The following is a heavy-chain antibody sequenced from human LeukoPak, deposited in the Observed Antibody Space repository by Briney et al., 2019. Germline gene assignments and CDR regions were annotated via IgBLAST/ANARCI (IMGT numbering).Heavy chain of an antibody. CDR2: INPGSPDI. D-gene: IGHD3-22*01. V-gene: IGHV5-51*01. Sequence: GESLKISCKHSGYNFASQWIGWVRQMPGKGLEWMGIINPGSPDIVYTPSFQGQVSFSADKSTSTVFLQWGSLKASDTAMYYCSTRAFSDTSPVAWGQGTLVTVSS. J-gene: IGHJ5*02. CDR3: STRAFSDTSPVA. CDR1: GYNFASQW.